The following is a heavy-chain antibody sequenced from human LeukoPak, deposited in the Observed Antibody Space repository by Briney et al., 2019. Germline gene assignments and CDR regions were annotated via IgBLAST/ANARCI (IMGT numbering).Heavy chain of an antibody. J-gene: IGHJ6*02. CDR2: VYYSGST. V-gene: IGHV4-31*02. CDR3: ASGSNTRLGYYYYYYGMDV. D-gene: IGHD1-26*01. Sequence: SETLSLTCTVSGGSFSSGGYYWSWIRQHPGKGLEWIGYVYYSGSTYYNPSLKSRVTTSVDTSKNQFSLKLSSVTAADTAVYYCASGSNTRLGYYYYYYGMDVWGQGTTVTVSS. CDR1: GGSFSSGGYY.